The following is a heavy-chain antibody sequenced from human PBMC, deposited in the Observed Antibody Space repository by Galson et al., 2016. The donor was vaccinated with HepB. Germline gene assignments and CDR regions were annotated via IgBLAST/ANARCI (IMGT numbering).Heavy chain of an antibody. CDR1: GASVNSSNW. CDR2: IYHTGTS. CDR3: ARASIFPGARMVFDS. D-gene: IGHD2-2*01. V-gene: IGHV4-4*02. J-gene: IGHJ5*01. Sequence: ETLSLTCAVSGASVNSSNWWTWVRQAPGTGLEWIGEIYHTGTSNNNPSLLSRFTMSIDNSRNHFSLNLKELPAADTAVYYWARASIFPGARMVFDSWGQGILVTVPS.